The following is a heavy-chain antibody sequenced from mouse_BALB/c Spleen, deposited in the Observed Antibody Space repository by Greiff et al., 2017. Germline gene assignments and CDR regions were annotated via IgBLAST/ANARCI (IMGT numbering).Heavy chain of an antibody. CDR1: GFTFSDYY. CDR3: AREEDGSMDY. J-gene: IGHJ4*01. Sequence: EVQRVESGGGLVKPGGSLKLSCAASGFTFSDYYMYWVRQTPEKRLEWVATISDGGSYTYYPDSVKGRFTISRDNAKNNLYLQMSSLKSEDTAMYYCAREEDGSMDYWGQGTSVTVSS. D-gene: IGHD1-1*02. CDR2: ISDGGSYT. V-gene: IGHV5-4*02.